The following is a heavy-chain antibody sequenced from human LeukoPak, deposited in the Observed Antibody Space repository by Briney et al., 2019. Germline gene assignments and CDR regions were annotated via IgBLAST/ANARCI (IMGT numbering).Heavy chain of an antibody. Sequence: SGPTLVEPTQTLTLTCSFSGFSLSTSGVGVGWIRQPPGKALEWLALIYWSDDERYSPSLKSRLTITKDPSKNHVVLTMTNMDPVDTATYYCAHSFYGVSPEYFNQWGQGTLVTVSS. CDR2: IYWSDDE. CDR3: AHSFYGVSPEYFNQ. D-gene: IGHD4/OR15-4a*01. J-gene: IGHJ1*01. CDR1: GFSLSTSGVG. V-gene: IGHV2-5*01.